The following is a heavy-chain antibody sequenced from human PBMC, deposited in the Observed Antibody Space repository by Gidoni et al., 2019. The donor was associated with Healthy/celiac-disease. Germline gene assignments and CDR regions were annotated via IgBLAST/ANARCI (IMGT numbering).Heavy chain of an antibody. CDR2: ISYDGSNK. J-gene: IGHJ4*02. Sequence: QVQLVESGGGVVQPGRSLRLSCAASGFTFSSYGMHWVRQAPGKGLEWVAVISYDGSNKYYADSVKGRFTISRDNSKNTLYLQMNSLRAEDTAVYYCAKGMSDYYGSGSFDYWGQGTLVTVSS. V-gene: IGHV3-30*18. CDR1: GFTFSSYG. D-gene: IGHD3-10*01. CDR3: AKGMSDYYGSGSFDY.